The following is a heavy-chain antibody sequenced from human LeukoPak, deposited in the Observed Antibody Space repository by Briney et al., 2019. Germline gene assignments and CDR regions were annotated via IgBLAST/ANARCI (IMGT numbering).Heavy chain of an antibody. V-gene: IGHV4-34*01. D-gene: IGHD2-15*01. J-gene: IGHJ6*03. CDR3: ARQTCRGATCYRVDQYYYMDV. Sequence: SETLSLTCAVYGGSFSGYYWSWIRQPPGKGLEWIGEINHSGSTNYNPSLKSRVTISVDTSKNQFSLKLSSVTAADTAVYYCARQTCRGATCYRVDQYYYMDVWGKGTTVTVSS. CDR2: INHSGST. CDR1: GGSFSGYY.